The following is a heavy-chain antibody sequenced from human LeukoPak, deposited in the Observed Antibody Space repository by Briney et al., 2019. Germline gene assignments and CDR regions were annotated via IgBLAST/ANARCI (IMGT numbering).Heavy chain of an antibody. D-gene: IGHD4-17*01. CDR2: INHSGST. J-gene: IGHJ6*03. Sequence: SETLSLTCTVSGGSISSYYWSWIRQPPGKGLEWIGEINHSGSTNYNPSLKSRVTISVDTSKNQFSLKLSSVTAADTAVYYCARSAPLTTVTPYLSGLYYYYYMDVWGKGTTVTVSS. CDR1: GGSISSYY. V-gene: IGHV4-34*01. CDR3: ARSAPLTTVTPYLSGLYYYYYMDV.